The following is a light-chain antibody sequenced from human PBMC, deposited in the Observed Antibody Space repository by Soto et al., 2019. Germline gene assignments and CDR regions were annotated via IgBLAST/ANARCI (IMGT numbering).Light chain of an antibody. CDR1: SSDVGGYNY. CDR2: DVS. CDR3: CSYAGSYTL. J-gene: IGLJ1*01. V-gene: IGLV2-11*01. Sequence: QPALTQPRSVSGSPGQSVTISCTGTSSDVGGYNYVSWYQQHPGKAPKLMIYDVSKRPSGVPDRFSGSKSGNTASLTISGLQAEDEADYYCCSYAGSYTLFGTGTKVTVL.